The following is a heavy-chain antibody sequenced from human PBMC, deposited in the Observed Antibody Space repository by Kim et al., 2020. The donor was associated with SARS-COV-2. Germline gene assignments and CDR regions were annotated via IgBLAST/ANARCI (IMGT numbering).Heavy chain of an antibody. Sequence: VKGRFSISRDDSENTLYLQMDSLKTEDTGVYYCAWYYYDTTGSGHHYLGSWGQGTLVTVSS. CDR3: AWYYYDTTGSGHHYLGS. J-gene: IGHJ4*02. D-gene: IGHD3-22*01. V-gene: IGHV3-15*01.